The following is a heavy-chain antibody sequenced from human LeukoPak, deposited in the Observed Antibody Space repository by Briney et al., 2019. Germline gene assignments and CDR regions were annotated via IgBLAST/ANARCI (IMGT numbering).Heavy chain of an antibody. CDR1: GFTFSSHG. D-gene: IGHD1-1*01. Sequence: GGSLRLSCAASGFTFSSHGMHWVRQAPGKGLEWVAVIWYDGSNKYYADSVKGRFTISRDNSKNTLYLQMNSLRAEDTATYYCAKADRASNDYNNMDYWGKGTTVTVSS. V-gene: IGHV3-33*06. CDR3: AKADRASNDYNNMDY. CDR2: IWYDGSNK. J-gene: IGHJ6*03.